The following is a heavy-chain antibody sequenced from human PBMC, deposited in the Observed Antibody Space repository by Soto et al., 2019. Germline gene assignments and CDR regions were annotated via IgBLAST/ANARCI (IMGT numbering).Heavy chain of an antibody. V-gene: IGHV1-2*04. J-gene: IGHJ4*01. CDR2: INPNSGGT. CDR1: GYTFTGYY. CDR3: ARASIHDSSGYDLPHYFDY. D-gene: IGHD3-22*01. Sequence: QVQLVQSGAEVKKPGASVKVSCKASGYTFTGYYMHWVRQAPGQGLEWMGWINPNSGGTNYAQKFQGWVTMTRDTSISTAYMELSRLRSDDTAVYYCARASIHDSSGYDLPHYFDYWGHGTLVTVSS.